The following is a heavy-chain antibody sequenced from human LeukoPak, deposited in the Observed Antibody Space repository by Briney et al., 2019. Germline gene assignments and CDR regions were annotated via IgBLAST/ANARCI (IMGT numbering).Heavy chain of an antibody. D-gene: IGHD2-2*01. Sequence: PSETLSLTCAVSGGSISSGGYSWSWIRQPPGKGLEWIGYIYHSGSTYYNPSLKSRVTISVDRSKNQFSLKLSSVTAADTAVYYCARGRYCSSTSCSKNPFDYWGQGTLVTVSS. V-gene: IGHV4-30-2*01. CDR2: IYHSGST. CDR1: GGSISSGGYS. CDR3: ARGRYCSSTSCSKNPFDY. J-gene: IGHJ4*02.